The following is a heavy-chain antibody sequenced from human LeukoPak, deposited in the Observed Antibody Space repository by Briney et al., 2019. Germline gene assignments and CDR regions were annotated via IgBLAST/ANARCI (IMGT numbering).Heavy chain of an antibody. J-gene: IGHJ4*02. V-gene: IGHV3-66*01. D-gene: IGHD6-19*01. Sequence: GVSLRLSCAASGFTVSNNYMSWVRQGPGKGLEWISAIYSGGGTYYADPVKGRFTISRDNSKSTLYLQMNSLSAEDTAVYYCARDSSGPLYWGQGTLVTVSS. CDR2: IYSGGGT. CDR3: ARDSSGPLY. CDR1: GFTVSNNY.